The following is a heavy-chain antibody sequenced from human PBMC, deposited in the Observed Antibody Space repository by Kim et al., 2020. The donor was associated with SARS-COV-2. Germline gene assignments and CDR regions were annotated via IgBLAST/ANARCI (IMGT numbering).Heavy chain of an antibody. J-gene: IGHJ5*02. CDR3: ARRSTIYGHWFDP. D-gene: IGHD4-17*01. V-gene: IGHV4-59*08. Sequence: YNPSLKSRVTISVDTSKNQFSLKLSSVTAADTAVYYCARRSTIYGHWFDPWGQGTLVTVSS.